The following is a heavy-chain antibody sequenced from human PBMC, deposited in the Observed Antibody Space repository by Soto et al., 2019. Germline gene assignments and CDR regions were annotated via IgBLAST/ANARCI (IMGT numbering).Heavy chain of an antibody. CDR3: ARDYDDFWSGFFDY. V-gene: IGHV1-2*04. J-gene: IGHJ4*02. CDR1: GYTFTGYY. Sequence: ASVKVSCKASGYTFTGYYMHWVRQAPGQGLEWMGWINPNSGGTNYAQKFQGWVTMTTDTSTSTAYMELRSLRSDDTAVYYCARDYDDFWSGFFDYWGQGTLVTVSS. D-gene: IGHD3-3*01. CDR2: INPNSGGT.